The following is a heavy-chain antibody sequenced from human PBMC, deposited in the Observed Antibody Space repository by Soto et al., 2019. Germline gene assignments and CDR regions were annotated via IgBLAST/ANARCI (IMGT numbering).Heavy chain of an antibody. D-gene: IGHD3-22*01. V-gene: IGHV3-48*03. CDR1: GFTFSSYE. CDR2: ISISASNI. J-gene: IGHJ3*02. Sequence: EVRLVESGGGLVQPGGSLRLSCAASGFTFSSYEMNWVRQAPGKGLEWVSFISISASNIYYADSVKGRFTISRDNAKNSLYLQMNSLRVEDTAVYYCARGDSSGYFGDSFDIWGQGTMVTVSS. CDR3: ARGDSSGYFGDSFDI.